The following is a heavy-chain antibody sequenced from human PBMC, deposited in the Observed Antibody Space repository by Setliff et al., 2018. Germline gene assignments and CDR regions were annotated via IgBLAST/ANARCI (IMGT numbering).Heavy chain of an antibody. CDR1: GFTFSRYW. CDR3: ARDGGEY. J-gene: IGHJ4*02. V-gene: IGHV3-7*01. CDR2: IKQGGSEK. D-gene: IGHD3-16*01. Sequence: PGGSLRLSCAASGFTFSRYWMSWVRQAPGKGLEWVANIKQGGSEKYYVDSVKGRFTISRDNAKNSLYLQMNSLRAEDTAVYYCARDGGEYWGQGTLVTVSS.